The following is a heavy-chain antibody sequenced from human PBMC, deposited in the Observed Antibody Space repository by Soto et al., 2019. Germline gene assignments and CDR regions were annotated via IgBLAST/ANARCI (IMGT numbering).Heavy chain of an antibody. CDR3: AREGALKPFSS. J-gene: IGHJ5*02. CDR2: ISGTGVYI. Sequence: PGGSLRLSCAASGFAFYYYNMNWVRQAPGKGLEWVSHISGTGVYIHYADAVKGRFTISRDNAKSSVYLQMNSLRAEDTAVYYCAREGALKPFSSWGQGALVTVSS. V-gene: IGHV3-21*01. CDR1: GFAFYYYN.